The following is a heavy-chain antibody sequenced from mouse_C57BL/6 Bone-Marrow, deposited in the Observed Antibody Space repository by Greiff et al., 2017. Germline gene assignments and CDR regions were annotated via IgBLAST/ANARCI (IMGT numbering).Heavy chain of an antibody. CDR3: AREELGFLRFAY. Sequence: QVQLQQPGAELVMPGASVKLSCKASGYTFTSYWMHWVKQRPGQGLEWIGEIDPSDSYTNYNQKFKGKSTLTVDKSSSTAYMQLSSLPSEDSAVYYCAREELGFLRFAYWGQGTLVTVSA. CDR2: IDPSDSYT. J-gene: IGHJ3*01. V-gene: IGHV1-69*01. CDR1: GYTFTSYW.